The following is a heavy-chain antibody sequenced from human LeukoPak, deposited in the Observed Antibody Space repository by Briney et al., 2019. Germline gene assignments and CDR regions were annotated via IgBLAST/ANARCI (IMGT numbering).Heavy chain of an antibody. J-gene: IGHJ4*02. CDR2: IYNSGNT. D-gene: IGHD3-10*01. CDR3: ARAYYYGSGSYGLDY. V-gene: IGHV4-59*01. Sequence: SETLSLTCSVSGGSISSYYWSWIRQSPENGLEWIGYIYNSGNTNYNLFLKSRVTISADTSKNQFSLKLTSVTAADTAVYYCARAYYYGSGSYGLDYWGQGTLVTVSS. CDR1: GGSISSYY.